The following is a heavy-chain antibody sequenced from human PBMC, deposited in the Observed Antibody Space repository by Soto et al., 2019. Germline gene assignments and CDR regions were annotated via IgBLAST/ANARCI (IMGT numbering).Heavy chain of an antibody. CDR2: IYYTGST. CDR1: GGSVSSASYY. J-gene: IGHJ4*02. D-gene: IGHD5-18*01. Sequence: SETLSLTCTVSGGSVSSASYYWTWIRHPPGKGLEWIGYIYYTGSTNYNPSLKSRVTMSVDTSTNQFSLKPTSVTAADAAVYYCARDIRGYSRAFDSWGRGTLVTVSS. V-gene: IGHV4-61*01. CDR3: ARDIRGYSRAFDS.